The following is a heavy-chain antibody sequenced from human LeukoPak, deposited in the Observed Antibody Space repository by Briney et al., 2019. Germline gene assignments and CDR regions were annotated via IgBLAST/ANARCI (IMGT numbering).Heavy chain of an antibody. J-gene: IGHJ6*03. D-gene: IGHD3-3*01. V-gene: IGHV3-53*01. CDR3: ARGFGVAYYYYSMDV. Sequence: GGSLRLSCAASGLTVSKNYMSWVRQAPGKGLESVSVIYSGGSTYYADSVRGRFIISRDDAKNSVYLQMNSLRAEDTAVYYCARGFGVAYYYYSMDVWGKGTTVTISS. CDR1: GLTVSKNY. CDR2: IYSGGST.